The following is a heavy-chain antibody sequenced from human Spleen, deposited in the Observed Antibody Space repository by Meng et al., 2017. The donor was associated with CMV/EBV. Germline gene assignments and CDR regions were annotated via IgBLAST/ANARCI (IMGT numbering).Heavy chain of an antibody. V-gene: IGHV3-21*01. CDR3: AREVDRWGTSWYYFDH. J-gene: IGHJ4*02. CDR1: GFTFSSFD. Sequence: GGSLRLSCAASGFTFSSFDMNWVRQAPGKGLEWVSSISSSRNSIYYADSVKGRFTISRDNAKNSLYLQMNSLRAEDTAVYYCAREVDRWGTSWYYFDHWGQGMLVTVSS. D-gene: IGHD3-16*01. CDR2: ISSSRNSI.